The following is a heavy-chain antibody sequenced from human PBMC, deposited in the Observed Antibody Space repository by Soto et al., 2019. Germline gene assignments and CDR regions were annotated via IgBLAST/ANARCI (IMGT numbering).Heavy chain of an antibody. D-gene: IGHD6-19*01. CDR3: AIDRPPVAGNEFPNPFDY. CDR1: GFTFSSYA. J-gene: IGHJ4*02. Sequence: EVQLLESGGGLVQPGGSLRLSCAASGFTFSSYAMSWVRQAPGKGLEWVSAISGSGGSTYYADSVKGRFPISSDNTNNARYLEIDGLGVEETAVYDCAIDRPPVAGNEFPNPFDYWGQGALVTVSS. V-gene: IGHV3-23*01. CDR2: ISGSGGST.